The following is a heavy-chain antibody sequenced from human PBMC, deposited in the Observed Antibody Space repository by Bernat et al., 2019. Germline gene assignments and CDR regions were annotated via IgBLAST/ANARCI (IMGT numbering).Heavy chain of an antibody. D-gene: IGHD1-26*01. CDR2: IYYSGST. V-gene: IGHV4-39*01. J-gene: IGHJ5*02. Sequence: QLQLQESGPGLVNPSETLSLTCTVSGGSISSTTYYWGWIRQPPGKGLEWIGSIYYSGSTYYNPSLKSRVTISVETSNNQFSLKLSSVTAADTAVYYCARHDGSYYVNWFDPWGQGTLVTVSS. CDR3: ARHDGSYYVNWFDP. CDR1: GGSISSTTYY.